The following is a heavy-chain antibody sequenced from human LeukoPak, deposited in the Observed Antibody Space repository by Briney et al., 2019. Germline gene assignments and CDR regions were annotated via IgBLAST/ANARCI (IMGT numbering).Heavy chain of an antibody. V-gene: IGHV4-34*01. CDR1: GGSFSGYY. Sequence: SETLSLTCAVYGGSFSGYYWSWVRQPPGKGLEWIGEINHSGSTNYNPSLKSRVTISVDTSKNQFSLKLSSVTAADTAVYYCARGRGWLSYWGQGTLVTGSS. CDR3: ARGRGWLSY. J-gene: IGHJ4*02. D-gene: IGHD3-16*02. CDR2: INHSGST.